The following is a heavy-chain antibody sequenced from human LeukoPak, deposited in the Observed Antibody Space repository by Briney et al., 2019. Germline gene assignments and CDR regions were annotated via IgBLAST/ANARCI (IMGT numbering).Heavy chain of an antibody. J-gene: IGHJ4*02. Sequence: ASVKVSCKASGYTFTSYYMHWVRQAPGQGLEWMGIINPSGGSTSYAQKFQGRVTMTRDTSTSTVYMELSSLRSEDTAVYYCARTLGYCSGGSCPPGYWGQGSLVTVSS. CDR3: ARTLGYCSGGSCPPGY. CDR1: GYTFTSYY. D-gene: IGHD2-15*01. V-gene: IGHV1-46*01. CDR2: INPSGGST.